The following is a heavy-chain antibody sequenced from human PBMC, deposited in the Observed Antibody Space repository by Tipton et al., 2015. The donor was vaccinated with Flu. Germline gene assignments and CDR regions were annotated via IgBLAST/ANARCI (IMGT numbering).Heavy chain of an antibody. CDR2: IFHTGST. D-gene: IGHD3-10*01. V-gene: IGHV4-38-2*02. CDR1: GDPISGDYY. J-gene: IGHJ4*02. Sequence: LRLSCTISGDPISGDYYWGWIRQPPGKGLEWIGNIFHTGSTYHNPSLRSRVTISVDTSKNQFSLKVFSVTAADTAVYYCARRTYYYGSGEQDYWGQGTLVTVSS. CDR3: ARRTYYYGSGEQDY.